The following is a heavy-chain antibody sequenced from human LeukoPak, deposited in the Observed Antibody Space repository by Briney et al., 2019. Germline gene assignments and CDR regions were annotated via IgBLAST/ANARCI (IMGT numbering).Heavy chain of an antibody. V-gene: IGHV3-7*01. Sequence: GGSLRLSCAASGFTFSIYWMSWVRQAPGKGLEWVANMKQCESEKYYADSVKGRFTISRDNSKNTLYLQMNSLRAEDTAVYYCANLLRWEPYWGQGTLVTVSS. CDR3: ANLLRWEPY. D-gene: IGHD4-23*01. CDR2: MKQCESEK. CDR1: GFTFSIYW. J-gene: IGHJ4*02.